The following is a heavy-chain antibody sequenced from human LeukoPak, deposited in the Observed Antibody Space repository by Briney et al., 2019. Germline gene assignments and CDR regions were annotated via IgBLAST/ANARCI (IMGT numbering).Heavy chain of an antibody. CDR1: GFTFSNYG. D-gene: IGHD3-22*01. CDR2: IWYDGSNK. CDR3: AKSQRNYYDSSGYYLDY. Sequence: GGSLRLSCAASGFTFSNYGMHWVRQAPGKGLEWVAVIWYDGSNKYYGDSVKGRFTISRDNSKNTLYLQMNSLRAEDTAVYYCAKSQRNYYDSSGYYLDYWGQGTLVTVSS. V-gene: IGHV3-33*06. J-gene: IGHJ4*02.